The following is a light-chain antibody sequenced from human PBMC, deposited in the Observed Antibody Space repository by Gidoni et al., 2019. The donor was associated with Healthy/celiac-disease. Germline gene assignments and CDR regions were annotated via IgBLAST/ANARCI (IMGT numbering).Light chain of an antibody. CDR2: LGS. V-gene: IGKV2-28*01. CDR3: MQALQTPWT. CDR1: QSLLQSNGYNY. J-gene: IGKJ1*01. Sequence: DIVMTQSPLSLHVTLGEPASISCRSSQSLLQSNGYNYLDWYLQKPGQSPQLLIYLGSNRASGVPDRFSGSGSGTDFTLKSSRVEAEDVGVYYCMQALQTPWTFGQGTKVEIK.